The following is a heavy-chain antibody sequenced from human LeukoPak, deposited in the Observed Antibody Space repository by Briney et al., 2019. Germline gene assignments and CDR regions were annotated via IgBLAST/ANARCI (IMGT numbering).Heavy chain of an antibody. Sequence: GGSLRLSCAASGFTVSSNYMSWVRQAPGKGLEWVSVIYSGGSTYYADSVKGRFAISRDNSKNTLYLQMNSLRAEDTAVYYCARAGYQLLKDSAFDIWGQGTMVIVSS. D-gene: IGHD2-2*01. CDR3: ARAGYQLLKDSAFDI. CDR1: GFTVSSNY. CDR2: IYSGGST. J-gene: IGHJ3*02. V-gene: IGHV3-53*01.